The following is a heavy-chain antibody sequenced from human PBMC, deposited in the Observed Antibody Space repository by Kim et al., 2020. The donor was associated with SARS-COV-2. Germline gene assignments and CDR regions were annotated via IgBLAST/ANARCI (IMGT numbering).Heavy chain of an antibody. CDR2: GSK. CDR3: AKDHCGDDI. Sequence: GSKYYADSVKDRFTISRDNSKNTLYLQMNSLKAEDTTVYYCAKDHCGDDIWGQGTMVSVSS. V-gene: IGHV3-23*01. D-gene: IGHD4-17*01. J-gene: IGHJ3*02.